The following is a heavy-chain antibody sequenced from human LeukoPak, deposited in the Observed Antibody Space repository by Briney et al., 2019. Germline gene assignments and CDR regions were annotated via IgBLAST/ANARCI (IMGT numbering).Heavy chain of an antibody. D-gene: IGHD3-3*01. V-gene: IGHV3-23*01. CDR3: AKAFSRVLTPARNYYYMDV. J-gene: IGHJ6*03. Sequence: PGGSLRLSCGASGFTFSSSAMSWVRQAPGKGLEWVSSIRGSGGYTNYADSVKGRFTISRDNSKNTLFLQMSSLRAEDTAVYYCAKAFSRVLTPARNYYYMDVWGKGTTVIVSS. CDR2: IRGSGGYT. CDR1: GFTFSSSA.